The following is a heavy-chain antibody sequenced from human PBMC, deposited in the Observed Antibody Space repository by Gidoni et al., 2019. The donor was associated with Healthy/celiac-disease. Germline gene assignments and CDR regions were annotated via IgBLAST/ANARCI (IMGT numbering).Heavy chain of an antibody. CDR3: ARDQDSSGYFFY. CDR1: GGSISSGGYY. CDR2: IYYSGST. J-gene: IGHJ4*02. D-gene: IGHD3-22*01. V-gene: IGHV4-31*03. Sequence: QVQLQESGPGLVKPSQTLSLTCTVSGGSISSGGYYWSWIRQHPGKGLEWIGYIYYSGSTDYNQSLKSRVTISVDTSKNQFSLKLSSVTAADTAVYYCARDQDSSGYFFYWGQGTLVTVSS.